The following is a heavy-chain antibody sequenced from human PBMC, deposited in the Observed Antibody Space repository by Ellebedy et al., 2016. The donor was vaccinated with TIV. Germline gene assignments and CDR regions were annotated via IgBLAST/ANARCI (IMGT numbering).Heavy chain of an antibody. V-gene: IGHV1-3*01. D-gene: IGHD2-15*01. CDR1: AYTFTSYA. CDR3: ARALVAATLTVGYFDY. J-gene: IGHJ4*02. Sequence: AASVKVSCKASAYTFTSYAMHWVRHAPGQRLEWMGWINAGNGNTKYSQKFQGRVTITRDTSASTAYMELSSLRSEDTAVYYCARALVAATLTVGYFDYWGQGTLVTVSS. CDR2: INAGNGNT.